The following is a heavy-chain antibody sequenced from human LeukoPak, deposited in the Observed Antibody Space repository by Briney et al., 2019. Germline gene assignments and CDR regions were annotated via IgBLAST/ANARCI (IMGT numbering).Heavy chain of an antibody. Sequence: GGSLRLSCEASGFTLSPYSMNWVRQAPGKGLEWVAVISYDGSNKYYADSVKGRFTISRDNSKNTLYLQMNSLRAEDTAVYYCAKDGGANWGVLDYWGQGTLVTVSS. CDR1: GFTLSPYS. D-gene: IGHD7-27*01. V-gene: IGHV3-30*18. CDR3: AKDGGANWGVLDY. CDR2: ISYDGSNK. J-gene: IGHJ4*02.